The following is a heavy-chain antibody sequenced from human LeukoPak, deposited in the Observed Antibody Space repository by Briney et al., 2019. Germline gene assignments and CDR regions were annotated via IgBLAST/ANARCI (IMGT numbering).Heavy chain of an antibody. J-gene: IGHJ4*02. CDR1: GGSITSYY. V-gene: IGHV4-59*08. Sequence: PSETLSLTCTVSGGSITSYYWSWIRQPPGKGLEWIEYIYFTGTGSTNYSPSLKSRVTISVDTSKNQFSLKLSSVTAADTAVYYCASTHIAAAGTDYWGQGTLVTVSS. D-gene: IGHD6-13*01. CDR3: ASTHIAAAGTDY. CDR2: IYFTGTGST.